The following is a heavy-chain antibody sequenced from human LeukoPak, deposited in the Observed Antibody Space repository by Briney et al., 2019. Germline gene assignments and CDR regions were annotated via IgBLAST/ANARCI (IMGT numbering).Heavy chain of an antibody. Sequence: ASVKVSCKASGYTFTSYGISWVRQAPGQGLEWMGWISAYNGNTNYAQKLQGRVTMTTDTSTSTAYMELRSLRSDDTAVYYCARVLDYDILTGYYFGFDYWGQGTLVTVSS. CDR1: GYTFTSYG. CDR2: ISAYNGNT. V-gene: IGHV1-18*01. D-gene: IGHD3-9*01. J-gene: IGHJ4*02. CDR3: ARVLDYDILTGYYFGFDY.